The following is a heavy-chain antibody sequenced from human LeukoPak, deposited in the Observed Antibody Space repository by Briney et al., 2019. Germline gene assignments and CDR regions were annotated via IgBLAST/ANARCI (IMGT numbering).Heavy chain of an antibody. J-gene: IGHJ4*02. CDR1: GFTFSDYY. D-gene: IGHD2-8*01. Sequence: KSGGSLRLSCAASGFTFSDYYMSWIRQAPGKGLEWVSYISSSGSTIYYADSVKGRFTISRDNAKNSLYLQMNSLRAEDTAVYYCAKEYCSNSVCHSLDYWGQGTLVTVSS. V-gene: IGHV3-11*04. CDR2: ISSSGSTI. CDR3: AKEYCSNSVCHSLDY.